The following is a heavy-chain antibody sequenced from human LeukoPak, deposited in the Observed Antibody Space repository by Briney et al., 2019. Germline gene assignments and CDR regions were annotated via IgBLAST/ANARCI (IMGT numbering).Heavy chain of an antibody. CDR3: TTGLTYYYDSSGYYPIDY. CDR2: IKSKTDGGTT. V-gene: IGHV3-15*01. Sequence: PGGSLRLSCAASGFTFSNAWMSWVRQAPGKGLEWVGRIKSKTDGGTTDYAAPVEGRFTISRDDSKNTLYLQMNSLKTEDTAVYYCTTGLTYYYDSSGYYPIDYWGQGTLVTVSS. CDR1: GFTFSNAW. D-gene: IGHD3-22*01. J-gene: IGHJ4*02.